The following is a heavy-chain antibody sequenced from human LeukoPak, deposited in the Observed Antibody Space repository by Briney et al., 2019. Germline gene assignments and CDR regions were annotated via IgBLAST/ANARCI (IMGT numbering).Heavy chain of an antibody. CDR1: GFIFSRSA. CDR2: IVVGSGNT. CDR3: AAGNYYDSSGYYPYAFDI. J-gene: IGHJ3*02. V-gene: IGHV1-58*01. Sequence: SVKVSCKASGFIFSRSAVQWVRQARGQRLEWIGWIVVGSGNTNYAQKFQERVTMTRDMSTGTAYMELSSLRSEDTTVYYCAAGNYYDSSGYYPYAFDIWGQGTMVTVSS. D-gene: IGHD3-22*01.